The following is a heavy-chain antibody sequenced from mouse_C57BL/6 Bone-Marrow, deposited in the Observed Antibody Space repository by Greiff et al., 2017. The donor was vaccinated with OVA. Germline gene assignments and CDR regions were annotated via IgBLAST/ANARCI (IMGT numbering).Heavy chain of an antibody. V-gene: IGHV1-52*01. CDR2: IDPSDSET. CDR1: GYTFTSYW. J-gene: IGHJ1*03. D-gene: IGHD2-3*01. Sequence: QVQLQQPGAELVRPGSSVKLSCKASGYTFTSYWMHWVKQRPIQGLEWIGNIDPSDSETHYNQKFKDKATLTVDKSSSTAYMQLSSLTSEDSAVYYCAKGYGYYFWYFDVWGTGTTVTVSS. CDR3: AKGYGYYFWYFDV.